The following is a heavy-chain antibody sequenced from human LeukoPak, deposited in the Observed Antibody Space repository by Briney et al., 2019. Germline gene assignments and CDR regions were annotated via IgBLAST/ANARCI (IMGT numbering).Heavy chain of an antibody. CDR1: GGSFSGYF. Sequence: SETLSLTCAVYGGSFSGYFWSWIRQPPGKGLEWIGEISHTGSTNCNPSLKSRVTISVDTSKNQFSLKVTSVTAADTAVYYCARKQSRAGAAGGTFDYWGQGTLVTVSS. V-gene: IGHV4-34*01. D-gene: IGHD6-13*01. CDR3: ARKQSRAGAAGGTFDY. J-gene: IGHJ4*02. CDR2: ISHTGST.